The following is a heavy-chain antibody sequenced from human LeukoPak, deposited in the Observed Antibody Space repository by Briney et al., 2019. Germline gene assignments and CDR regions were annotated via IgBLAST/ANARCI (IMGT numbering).Heavy chain of an antibody. Sequence: GGSLRLSCAASGFTFSTYSMNWVRQAPGKGLEWVSYISSRSNTIYYADSVKGRFTISRDNAKNSLYLQMNSLRAEDTAVYYCAREGGYSGYDWGAFDIWGQGTMVTVSS. J-gene: IGHJ3*02. D-gene: IGHD5-12*01. CDR1: GFTFSTYS. CDR3: AREGGYSGYDWGAFDI. CDR2: ISSRSNTI. V-gene: IGHV3-48*01.